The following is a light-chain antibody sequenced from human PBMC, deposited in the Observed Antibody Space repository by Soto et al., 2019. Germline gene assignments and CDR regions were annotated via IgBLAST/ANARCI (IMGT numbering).Light chain of an antibody. J-gene: IGKJ1*01. CDR2: DSS. Sequence: EIVLTQSPVTLSLSPGERATLSCRASQSVSNLLAWYQQKPCQTPRLLIYDSSIRAGGSGSGTEFTPTISTLQSQDFAVYYCQEYLQWPPGIFGQGTKLDIK. CDR3: QEYLQWPPGI. CDR1: QSVSNL. V-gene: IGKV3D-15*03.